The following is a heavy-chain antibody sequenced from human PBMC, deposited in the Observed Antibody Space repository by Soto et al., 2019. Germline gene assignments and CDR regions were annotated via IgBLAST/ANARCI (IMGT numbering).Heavy chain of an antibody. CDR2: ISYTGST. J-gene: IGHJ4*02. CDR1: GGSINSYY. D-gene: IGHD1-1*01. V-gene: IGHV4-59*08. Sequence: SETLSLTCSVSGGSINSYYWGWIRQPPGKGLEWIGYISYTGSTDYSPSLKSRVTISVDTSKNQFSLKVRSVTAADTAIYFCARHYPIGNNWNYFDYWGRGTLVTVSS. CDR3: ARHYPIGNNWNYFDY.